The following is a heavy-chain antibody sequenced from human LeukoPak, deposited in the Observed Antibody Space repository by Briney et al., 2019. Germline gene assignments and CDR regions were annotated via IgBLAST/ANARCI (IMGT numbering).Heavy chain of an antibody. CDR2: IYYSGNT. CDR3: ARVRYCSTNRCYDREFDN. CDR1: GGSISNYY. D-gene: IGHD2-2*01. Sequence: SETLSLTCTVSGGSISNYYWRWLRQPPGKGLEWIGYIYYSGNTNYNPSLKSRVTISVDTSKNQFSLKLNSVTAADTAVYYCARVRYCSTNRCYDREFDNWGQGTLVTVSS. V-gene: IGHV4-59*01. J-gene: IGHJ4*02.